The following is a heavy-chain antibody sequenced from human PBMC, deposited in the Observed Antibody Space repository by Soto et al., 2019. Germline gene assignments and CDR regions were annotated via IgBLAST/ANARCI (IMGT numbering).Heavy chain of an antibody. CDR1: GFTFDDYA. V-gene: IGHV3-9*01. J-gene: IGHJ4*02. D-gene: IGHD3-22*01. CDR2: ISWNSGSI. CDR3: AKDTHSSGDS. Sequence: SLRLSCAASGFTFDDYAMHWVRQAPGKGLEWVSGISWNSGSIGYADSVKGRFTISRDNAKNSLYLQMNSLTAEDTTVYYCAKDTHSSGDSWGQGTLVTVSS.